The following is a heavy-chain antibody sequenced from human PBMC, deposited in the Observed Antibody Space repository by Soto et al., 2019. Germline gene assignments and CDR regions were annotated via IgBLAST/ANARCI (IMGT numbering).Heavy chain of an antibody. V-gene: IGHV3-7*03. D-gene: IGHD4-4*01. CDR3: GRDRGYSSFDY. J-gene: IGHJ4*02. CDR2: MKPDGGEI. Sequence: GSLRLSCVASGFTFTNYWMSWFRQPPGKGLEWVANMKPDGGEINYVDSVKGRFTISRDNAKNLMYLQMNSLSVEDTAVYYCGRDRGYSSFDYWGQGTPVTVSS. CDR1: GFTFTNYW.